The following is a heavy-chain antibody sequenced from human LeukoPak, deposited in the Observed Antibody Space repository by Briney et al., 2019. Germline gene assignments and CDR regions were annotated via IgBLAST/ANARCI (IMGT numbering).Heavy chain of an antibody. CDR2: INPNSGGT. CDR1: GYTFTGYY. J-gene: IGHJ5*02. D-gene: IGHD3-22*01. CDR3: ARSRRAYYYDSSGSDWFDP. V-gene: IGHV1-2*02. Sequence: ASVKVSCKASGYTFTGYYMHWVRQAPGQGLEWMGWINPNSGGTNYAQKFQGRVTMTRDTSTSTVYMELSSLRSEDTAVYYCARSRRAYYYDSSGSDWFDPWGQGTLVTVSS.